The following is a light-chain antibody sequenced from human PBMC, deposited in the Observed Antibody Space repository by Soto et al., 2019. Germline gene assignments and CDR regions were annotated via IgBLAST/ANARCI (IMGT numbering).Light chain of an antibody. Sequence: DIQMTQSPSTLSASVGDRVTISCRASQNIDTWLAWYQQRPGEAPRLLIYTASNLESGVLSRFSGSGSGTDFTLTITSLQPDDFATYFCQQYSDYSRAFGQGTKLEIK. CDR2: TAS. J-gene: IGKJ1*01. CDR1: QNIDTW. V-gene: IGKV1-5*03. CDR3: QQYSDYSRA.